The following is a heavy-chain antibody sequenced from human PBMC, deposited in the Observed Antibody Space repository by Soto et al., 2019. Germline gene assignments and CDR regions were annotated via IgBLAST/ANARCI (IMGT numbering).Heavy chain of an antibody. Sequence: EVQLVESGGTLVQPGGSLRLSCAASGFDASVNYMTWVRQAPGKGLEWVSAINSGGSTFYADSVKGRFTISRDNSKNTLYLQMNSLRVEDTAMYYCVRENYYYGMDVSGQGTAVTVSS. V-gene: IGHV3-66*01. CDR2: INSGGST. J-gene: IGHJ6*02. CDR3: VRENYYYGMDV. CDR1: GFDASVNY.